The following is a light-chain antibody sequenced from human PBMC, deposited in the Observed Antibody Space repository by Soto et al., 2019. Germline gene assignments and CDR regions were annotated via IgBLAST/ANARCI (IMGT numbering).Light chain of an antibody. Sequence: DIQMNQSPSTLSAYVGDRVTITCRASQSVNSWLAWYQQKPGRAPKLLIYSVSNLDSGVPSRFSGSGSGTEFTLTISSLQPDDFATYYCQQFSSYSRTFGQGTKVEMK. CDR1: QSVNSW. CDR2: SVS. J-gene: IGKJ1*01. V-gene: IGKV1-5*01. CDR3: QQFSSYSRT.